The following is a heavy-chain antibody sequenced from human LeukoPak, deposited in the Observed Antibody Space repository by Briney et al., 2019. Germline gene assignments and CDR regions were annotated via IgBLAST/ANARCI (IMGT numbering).Heavy chain of an antibody. J-gene: IGHJ4*02. V-gene: IGHV3-21*01. Sequence: GGSLRLSCAASGFTFSTYNMNWVRQAPGKGLEWVSSISGSSSYIYYADSLKGRFTISRDNAKNSLYLQMNSLRAEDTAVYYCARDLSGVTGYTYGRGIDYWGQGTLVTVSS. CDR2: ISGSSSYI. D-gene: IGHD5-18*01. CDR1: GFTFSTYN. CDR3: ARDLSGVTGYTYGRGIDY.